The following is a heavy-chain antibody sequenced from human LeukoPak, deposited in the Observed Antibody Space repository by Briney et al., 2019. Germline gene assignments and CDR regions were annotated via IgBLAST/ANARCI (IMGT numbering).Heavy chain of an antibody. CDR1: GGSFSGFY. Sequence: SETLSLTCAVYGGSFSGFYWNWIRQPPGKGLEWIGEIKYSGSTNYNPSLNSRVTISLDTSKNQFSLKLNSVTAADTAVYYCARASVLLSADYWGQGTLVTVSS. V-gene: IGHV4-34*01. D-gene: IGHD3-16*01. J-gene: IGHJ4*02. CDR3: ARASVLLSADY. CDR2: IKYSGST.